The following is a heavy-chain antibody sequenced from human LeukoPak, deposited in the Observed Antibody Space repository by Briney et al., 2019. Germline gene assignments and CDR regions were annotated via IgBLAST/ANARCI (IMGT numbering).Heavy chain of an antibody. CDR3: ARGRIRIVVVPAAIRVWYYGMDG. CDR2: INHSGST. V-gene: IGHV4-34*01. J-gene: IGHJ6*02. D-gene: IGHD2-2*01. CDR1: GGSFSGYY. Sequence: SETLSFTCAVYGGSFSGYYWSWIRQPPGKGLEWIGEINHSGSTNYNPSLKSRVTISVDTSKNQFSLKLSSVTAADTAVYYCARGRIRIVVVPAAIRVWYYGMDGWGQGTTVTVSS.